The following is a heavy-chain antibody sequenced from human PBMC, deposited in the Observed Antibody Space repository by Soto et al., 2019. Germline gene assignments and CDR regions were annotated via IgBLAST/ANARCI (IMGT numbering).Heavy chain of an antibody. Sequence: GGSLRLSCAASGFTFSSYSMNWVRQAPGKGLEWVSSISSSSSYIYYADSVKGRFTISRDNAKNSLYLQMNSLRAEDTAVYYCARVDGLHLGELSFPDYWGQGTLVTVSS. CDR1: GFTFSSYS. D-gene: IGHD3-16*02. CDR2: ISSSSSYI. J-gene: IGHJ4*02. CDR3: ARVDGLHLGELSFPDY. V-gene: IGHV3-21*01.